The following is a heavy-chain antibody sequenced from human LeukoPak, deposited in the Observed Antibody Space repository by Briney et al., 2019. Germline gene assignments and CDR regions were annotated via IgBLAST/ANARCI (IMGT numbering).Heavy chain of an antibody. D-gene: IGHD3-3*01. J-gene: IGHJ4*02. CDR3: ATAGRRLFGVLIPLSFDY. V-gene: IGHV1-46*01. Sequence: ASVKVSCKASGYTFTNYIHWVRQAPGQGLEWMGMIIPSDGFTTYAQKFQGRLTMTRNMSTSTVYMELSSLRSEDTALYYCATAGRRLFGVLIPLSFDYWGQGTLVTVSS. CDR2: IIPSDGFT. CDR1: GYTFTNY.